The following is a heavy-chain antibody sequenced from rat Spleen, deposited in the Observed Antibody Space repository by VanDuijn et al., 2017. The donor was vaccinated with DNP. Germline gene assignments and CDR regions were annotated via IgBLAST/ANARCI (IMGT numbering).Heavy chain of an antibody. CDR3: ARWSRYFDY. CDR1: GFSITSNY. J-gene: IGHJ2*01. CDR2: ISYGGYT. V-gene: IGHV3-1*01. Sequence: EVQLQESGPGLVKPSQSLSLTCSVTGFSITSNYWAWIRKFPGNKMEWMGYISYGGYTNSNPSLKSRTSITRDTSENQFFLHLNSVTTEDTATYYCARWSRYFDYWGQGVMVTVSS.